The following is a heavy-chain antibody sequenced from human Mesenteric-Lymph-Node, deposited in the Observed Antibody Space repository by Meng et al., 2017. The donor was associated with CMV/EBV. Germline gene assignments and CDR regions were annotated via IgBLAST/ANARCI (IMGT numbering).Heavy chain of an antibody. D-gene: IGHD3-10*01. Sequence: FSGSSWRWFRQPPGNGLEWIGEINHSGSTNSIPSLKSRVTISVDTSKNQFSLKLRSVTAADTAVYYCSRGRGFFYGSGSYLALGFDYWGQGTLVTVSS. J-gene: IGHJ4*02. CDR1: FSGSS. CDR3: SRGRGFFYGSGSYLALGFDY. V-gene: IGHV4-34*01. CDR2: INHSGST.